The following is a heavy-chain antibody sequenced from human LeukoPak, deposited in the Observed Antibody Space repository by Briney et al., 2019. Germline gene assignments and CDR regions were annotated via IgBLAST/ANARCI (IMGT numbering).Heavy chain of an antibody. J-gene: IGHJ4*02. CDR3: ARLGSSWRRGFDY. V-gene: IGHV4-39*07. D-gene: IGHD6-13*01. Sequence: PSETLSLTRTVSGGFISSSSYYWGWIRQPPGKGLEWIGNVYYSASTNYNPSLKSRVTISVDTSKNQFSLKLSSVTAADTAVYYCARLGSSWRRGFDYWGQGTLVTVSS. CDR2: VYYSAST. CDR1: GGFISSSSYY.